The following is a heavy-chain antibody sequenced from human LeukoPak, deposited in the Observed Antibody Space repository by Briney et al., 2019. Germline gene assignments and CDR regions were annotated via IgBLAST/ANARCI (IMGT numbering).Heavy chain of an antibody. J-gene: IGHJ6*03. CDR2: INHSGST. Sequence: SETLSLTCAVYGGSFSGYYWSWIRQPPGKGLEWIGEINHSGSTNYNPSLKSRVTISVDTSKNQFSLKLSSVTAADTAVYYCARELYYYDSSGYYEDYYYYMDVWGKGTTVTISS. D-gene: IGHD3-22*01. CDR3: ARELYYYDSSGYYEDYYYYMDV. CDR1: GGSFSGYY. V-gene: IGHV4-34*01.